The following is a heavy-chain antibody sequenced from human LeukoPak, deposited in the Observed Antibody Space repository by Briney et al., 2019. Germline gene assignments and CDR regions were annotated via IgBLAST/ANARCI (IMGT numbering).Heavy chain of an antibody. Sequence: GGSLRLSCAASGFTFDDYTMHWVRQAPGKGLEWVSLISWDGGSTYYADSVKGRFTISRDNSKNSLYLQMNSLRTEDTALYYCAKDKRGFDWTFDYWGQGTLVTVSS. D-gene: IGHD3-9*01. V-gene: IGHV3-43*01. CDR3: AKDKRGFDWTFDY. CDR1: GFTFDDYT. CDR2: ISWDGGST. J-gene: IGHJ4*02.